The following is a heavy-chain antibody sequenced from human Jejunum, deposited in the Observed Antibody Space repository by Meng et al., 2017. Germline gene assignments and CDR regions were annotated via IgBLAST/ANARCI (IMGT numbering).Heavy chain of an antibody. J-gene: IGHJ4*02. CDR2: ISYDGSNN. V-gene: IGHV3-30*01. D-gene: IGHD2/OR15-2a*01. CDR3: VYGPDY. Sequence: PVAPGVVVAPPGRSLGRSCQASGLTCRSFAMQWVRQAPGKGLEWVAVISYDGSNNYYADSVMGRFTISRDNSKYTLYLEMNSLRPEDTAVYYCVYGPDYWGQGTLVTVSS. CDR1: GLTCRSFA.